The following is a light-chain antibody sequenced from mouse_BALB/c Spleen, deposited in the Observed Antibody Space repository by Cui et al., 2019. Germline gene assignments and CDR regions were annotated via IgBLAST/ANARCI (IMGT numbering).Light chain of an antibody. CDR1: SSISY. J-gene: IGKJ5*01. Sequence: HILLTQSPPLLSASPREKVAMTCSASSSISYIYSYQQNPRSSPKPSIYLTSNLASGVPARFSGIGSGSSYSLTISSMEAEDAATYYCEEWSSNPPITFGAGTKLGLK. CDR2: LTS. V-gene: IGKV4-68*01. CDR3: EEWSSNPPIT.